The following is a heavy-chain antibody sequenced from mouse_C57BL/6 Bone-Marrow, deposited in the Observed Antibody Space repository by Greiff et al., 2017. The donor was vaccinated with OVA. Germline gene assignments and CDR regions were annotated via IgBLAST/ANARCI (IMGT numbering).Heavy chain of an antibody. D-gene: IGHD2-5*01. CDR1: GFSLTSYG. Sequence: VKLMESGPGLVQPSQSLSITCTVSGFSLTSYGVHWVRQSPGKGLEWLGVIWSGGSTDYNAAFISRLSISKDNSKSQVFFKMNSLQADDTAIYYCARNRAYYSNYVAYWGQGTLVTVSA. J-gene: IGHJ3*01. CDR3: ARNRAYYSNYVAY. CDR2: IWSGGST. V-gene: IGHV2-2*01.